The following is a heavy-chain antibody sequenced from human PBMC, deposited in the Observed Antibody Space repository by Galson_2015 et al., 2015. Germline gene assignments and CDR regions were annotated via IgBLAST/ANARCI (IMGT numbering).Heavy chain of an antibody. CDR3: ARGGSVGVTTRWFHP. V-gene: IGHV1-69*13. Sequence: SVKVSCKASGGTFSSYTISWVRQAPGQGLEWMGGIIPISGTANHAQKFQGRVTFIADESSTTAYMELSSLTSEDTAVYYCARGGSVGVTTRWFHPRGQGTRVRVPP. D-gene: IGHD1-26*01. CDR2: IIPISGTA. CDR1: GGTFSSYT. J-gene: IGHJ5*02.